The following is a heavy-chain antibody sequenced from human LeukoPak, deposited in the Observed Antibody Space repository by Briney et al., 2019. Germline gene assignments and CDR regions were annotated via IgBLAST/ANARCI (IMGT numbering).Heavy chain of an antibody. D-gene: IGHD1-26*01. CDR3: ARSWEGYYFDY. CDR2: INPSGGST. Sequence: GASVKVSCKASGYTFTSCYMHWVRQAPGQGLEWMGIINPSGGSTSYAQKFQGRVTMTRDTSTSTVYMELSSLRSEDTAVYYCARSWEGYYFDYWGQGTLVTVSS. V-gene: IGHV1-46*01. CDR1: GYTFTSCY. J-gene: IGHJ4*02.